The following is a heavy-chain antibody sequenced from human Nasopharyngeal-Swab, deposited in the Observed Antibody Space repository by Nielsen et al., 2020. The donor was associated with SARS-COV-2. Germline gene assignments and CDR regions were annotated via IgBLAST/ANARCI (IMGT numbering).Heavy chain of an antibody. J-gene: IGHJ5*02. CDR3: VRSPSSISPGWFDP. V-gene: IGHV3-74*01. CDR1: GLSISGYW. D-gene: IGHD1-14*01. Sequence: GGSLRLSCAASGLSISGYWMHWVRQAPGKGLVWVSRINSEGSSTSYADSVKGRFTISRDNAKNTLYLQMNSLRAEDTAVYYCVRSPSSISPGWFDPWGQGTLVTVSS. CDR2: INSEGSST.